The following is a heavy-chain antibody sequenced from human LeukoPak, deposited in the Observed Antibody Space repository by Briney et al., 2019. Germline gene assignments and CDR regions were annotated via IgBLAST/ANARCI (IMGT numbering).Heavy chain of an antibody. D-gene: IGHD3-16*01. Sequence: PSETLGLTCSVSGGSLCGYYWTWIRQPAGKGRECVGRIYVSGRTNYTPSLQSRVTMSLDTSTNQFSLNLSSVTAADTAVYYCARESGAAYSVSGMDVWGKGTTVTVSS. V-gene: IGHV4-4*07. CDR2: IYVSGRT. CDR1: GGSLCGYY. J-gene: IGHJ6*04. CDR3: ARESGAAYSVSGMDV.